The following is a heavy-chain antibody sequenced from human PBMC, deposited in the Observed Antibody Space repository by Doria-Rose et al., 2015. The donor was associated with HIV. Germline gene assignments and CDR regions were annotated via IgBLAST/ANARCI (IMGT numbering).Heavy chain of an antibody. Sequence: QVQLQESGPGLVKPSETLSLTCSVSGGSISRYYWSWIRQPPGKGLEYIGDILYTVSTNYSPSLKSRVSISIDTSKNKFSLRLSSVTAADTAVYYCARVLSGTYDYWGQGTLVTVSS. J-gene: IGHJ4*02. CDR1: GGSISRYY. CDR2: ILYTVST. V-gene: IGHV4-59*01. D-gene: IGHD1-26*01. CDR3: ARVLSGTYDY.